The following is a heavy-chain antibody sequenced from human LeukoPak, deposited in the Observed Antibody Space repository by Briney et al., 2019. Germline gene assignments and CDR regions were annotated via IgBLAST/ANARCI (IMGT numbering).Heavy chain of an antibody. V-gene: IGHV3-11*04. D-gene: IGHD3-16*01. Sequence: GGSLRLSCAASGFTFSDYYMSWLRQAPGKGLEWVSYISSSSSTIYYADSVKGRFTISRDNAKNSLYLQMNSLRAEDTAVYYCARDLERITSIWGQGTMVTVSS. CDR3: ARDLERITSI. J-gene: IGHJ3*02. CDR1: GFTFSDYY. CDR2: ISSSSSTI.